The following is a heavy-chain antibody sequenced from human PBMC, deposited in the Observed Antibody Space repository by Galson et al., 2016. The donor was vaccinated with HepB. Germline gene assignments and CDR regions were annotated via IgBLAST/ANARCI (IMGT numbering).Heavy chain of an antibody. J-gene: IGHJ3*02. CDR1: GFIFSTYS. Sequence: SLRLSCAASGFIFSTYSMNWVRQAPGKGLEWVSSISSGSAYRYYADSVKGRFTISRDNAKKSLYLQMSSLRAEDTAVYYCARMSYSSGWLDGFDIWGQGTMVTVSS. D-gene: IGHD6-19*01. CDR3: ARMSYSSGWLDGFDI. V-gene: IGHV3-21*01. CDR2: ISSGSAYR.